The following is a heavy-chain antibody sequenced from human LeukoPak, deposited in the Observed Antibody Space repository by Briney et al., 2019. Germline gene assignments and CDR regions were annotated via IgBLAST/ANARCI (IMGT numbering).Heavy chain of an antibody. CDR2: ISSSSDYI. CDR1: EFTFGSYN. Sequence: GGSLRLSCAASEFTFGSYNMNGVRQAPGKGLEWVSSISSSSDYIYYADSVKGRFTISRDNAKNSLYLKMKSLRAEDTAVYYCARGKTSQNIVTRKTYNWFDPWGQGTLVTVSS. V-gene: IGHV3-21*01. D-gene: IGHD2/OR15-2a*01. CDR3: ARGKTSQNIVTRKTYNWFDP. J-gene: IGHJ5*02.